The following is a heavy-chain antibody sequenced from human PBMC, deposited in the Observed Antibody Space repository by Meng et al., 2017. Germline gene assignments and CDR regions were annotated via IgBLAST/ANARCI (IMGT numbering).Heavy chain of an antibody. CDR1: GGSFRGYY. CDR2: INHSGST. CDR3: ARGTRGYSYGNDY. D-gene: IGHD5-18*01. V-gene: IGHV4-34*01. Sequence: QAQLPQWGSCMLTPSETLSPTGAFSGGSFRGYYWSWIRQPPGKGLEWIGEINHSGSTNYNPSLKSRVTISVDTSKNQFSLKLSSVTAADTAVYYCARGTRGYSYGNDYWGQGTLVTVSS. J-gene: IGHJ4*02.